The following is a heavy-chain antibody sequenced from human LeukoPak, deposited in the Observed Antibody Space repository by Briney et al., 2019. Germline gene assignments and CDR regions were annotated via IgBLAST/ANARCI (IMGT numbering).Heavy chain of an antibody. CDR3: ARQYDFWSGLFDY. CDR1: GSSLSSYY. V-gene: IGHV4-59*08. Sequence: SETLSLTCTVSGSSLSSYYWSWIRQPPGKGLEWVGYIYYSGSTNYNPSLTSRGSMSVDTSKNQFSLKLSSVTAADTAVYYCARQYDFWSGLFDYWGQGILVTVSS. J-gene: IGHJ4*02. CDR2: IYYSGST. D-gene: IGHD3-3*01.